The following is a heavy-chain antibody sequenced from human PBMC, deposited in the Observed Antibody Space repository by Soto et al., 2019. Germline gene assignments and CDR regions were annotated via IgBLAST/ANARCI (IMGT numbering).Heavy chain of an antibody. V-gene: IGHV5-51*01. J-gene: IGHJ4*02. CDR1: GYSFISYW. CDR3: ARARGDMMVVINPPDY. Sequence: EVQLVQSGAEVKKPGESLKISCKGSGYSFISYWIGWVRQMPGKGLEWMGIIYPGDSDTRYSPSFQGQVTISADKSISTAFLQWSSLKASDTAMYYCARARGDMMVVINPPDYWGQGTLVTVSS. D-gene: IGHD3-22*01. CDR2: IYPGDSDT.